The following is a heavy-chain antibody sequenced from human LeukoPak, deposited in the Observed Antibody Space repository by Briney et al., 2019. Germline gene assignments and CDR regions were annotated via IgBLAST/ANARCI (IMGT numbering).Heavy chain of an antibody. Sequence: ASVKVSCKASGYTFTGYYMHWVRQAPGQGLEWMGWINPNSGGTNYAQKFQGRVTMTRGTSISTAYMELSRLRSDDTAVYYCARVVSSWYYAEYFQHWGQGTLVTVSS. J-gene: IGHJ1*01. V-gene: IGHV1-2*02. CDR1: GYTFTGYY. CDR2: INPNSGGT. CDR3: ARVVSSWYYAEYFQH. D-gene: IGHD6-13*01.